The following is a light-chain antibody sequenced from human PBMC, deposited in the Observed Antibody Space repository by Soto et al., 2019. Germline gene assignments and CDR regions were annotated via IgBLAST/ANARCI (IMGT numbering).Light chain of an antibody. V-gene: IGKV2-28*01. CDR1: RSLLHSNGYNY. CDR2: LGS. J-gene: IGKJ1*01. CDR3: MQPLQSWT. Sequence: DIVMTQSPLSLPVTPGEPASISCRSSRSLLHSNGYNYLDWYLQKPGQSPQLLIYLGSNRASGVPDRFSGSGSGTDFTLKISRVEAEDVGVYYCMQPLQSWTFGQGTKVDIK.